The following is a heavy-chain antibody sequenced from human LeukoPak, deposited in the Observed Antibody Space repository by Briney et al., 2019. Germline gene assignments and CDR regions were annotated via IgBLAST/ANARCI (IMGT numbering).Heavy chain of an antibody. J-gene: IGHJ6*02. Sequence: YIYYADSVKGRFTISRDNAKNSLYLQMNSLRAEDTAVYYCARGLGYCSGGSSYADYYYYYYGMDVWGQGTTVTVSS. CDR3: ARGLGYCSGGSSYADYYYYYYGMDV. V-gene: IGHV3-21*01. CDR2: YI. D-gene: IGHD2-15*01.